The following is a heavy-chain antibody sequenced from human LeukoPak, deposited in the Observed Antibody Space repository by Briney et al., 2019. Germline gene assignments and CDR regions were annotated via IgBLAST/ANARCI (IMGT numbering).Heavy chain of an antibody. CDR1: GFTFDDYA. CDR2: ISWNSGSI. Sequence: GGSLRLSCAASGFTFDDYAMHWVRQAPGKGLEWVSGISWNSGSIGYADSVKGRFTISRDNAKNSLYLQMNSLRAEDTALYYCAKDGQYNFWSGETQNWIDPWGQGTLVTVSS. D-gene: IGHD3-3*01. CDR3: AKDGQYNFWSGETQNWIDP. J-gene: IGHJ5*01. V-gene: IGHV3-9*01.